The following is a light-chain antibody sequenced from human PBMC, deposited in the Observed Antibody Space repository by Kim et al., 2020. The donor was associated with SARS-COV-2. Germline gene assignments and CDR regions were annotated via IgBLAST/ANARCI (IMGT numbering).Light chain of an antibody. CDR2: RNN. J-gene: IGLJ2*01. Sequence: QRVNISCSGSSSNIGSNYVYWYQQLPGTAPKLLIYRNNQRPSGVPDRFSGSKSGTSASLAISGLRSGDEADYYCAAWDDSLSGYVVFGGGTQLTVL. CDR1: SSNIGSNY. CDR3: AAWDDSLSGYVV. V-gene: IGLV1-47*01.